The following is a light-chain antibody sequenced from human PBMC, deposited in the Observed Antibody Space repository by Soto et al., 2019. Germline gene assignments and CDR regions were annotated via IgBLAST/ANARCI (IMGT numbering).Light chain of an antibody. V-gene: IGKV1-33*01. CDR2: DAS. J-gene: IGKJ1*01. CDR3: QQYDNLPVT. Sequence: DIQMTQSPSSLSASVGDRVTITCQASQDISNSLNWYQQKPGKAPKLLIYDASNLETGVPSRFSGSGSGTDFTFTISSLQPEDIATYYCQQYDNLPVTFGQGTKVEIK. CDR1: QDISNS.